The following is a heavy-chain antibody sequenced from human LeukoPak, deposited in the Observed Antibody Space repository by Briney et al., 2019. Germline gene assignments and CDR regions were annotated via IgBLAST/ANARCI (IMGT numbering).Heavy chain of an antibody. J-gene: IGHJ6*02. V-gene: IGHV4-34*01. Sequence: SETLSLTCAVYGGSFSGYYWSWIRQPPGKGLGWIGEINHSGSTNYNPSLKSRVTISVDTSKNQFSLKLSSVTAADTAVYYCARSWPGGYYGMDVWGQGTTVTVSS. D-gene: IGHD1-1*01. CDR1: GGSFSGYY. CDR3: ARSWPGGYYGMDV. CDR2: INHSGST.